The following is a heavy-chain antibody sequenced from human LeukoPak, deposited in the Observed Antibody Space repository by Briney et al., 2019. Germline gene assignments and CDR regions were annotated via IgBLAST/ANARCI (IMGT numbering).Heavy chain of an antibody. CDR3: AGRGVVAAGNSHGMDV. J-gene: IGHJ6*02. D-gene: IGHD6-13*01. CDR1: GYSFASYW. CDR2: IYPGDFDT. V-gene: IGHV5-51*01. Sequence: GESLKISCQGSGYSFASYWIGGVRKLHGKGLEWMGIIYPGDFDTCYSPSCQAQVTISADKSISTAYLQWSGLKASNTVMYSCAGRGVVAAGNSHGMDVWGQGTTVTVSS.